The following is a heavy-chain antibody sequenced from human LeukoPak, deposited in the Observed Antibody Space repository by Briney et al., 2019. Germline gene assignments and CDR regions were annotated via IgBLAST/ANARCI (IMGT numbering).Heavy chain of an antibody. D-gene: IGHD2-15*01. V-gene: IGHV4-59*04. CDR1: GGSISSYY. J-gene: IGHJ4*02. CDR3: ARHCSAGSCYSAVDC. CDR2: IYYNGYT. Sequence: SETLSLTCTVSGGSISSYYWSWIRQPPGKGLEWIGHIYYNGYTYYNPSLKSRVTISVDTSKNQFSLKLSSVTAADTAVYYCARHCSAGSCYSAVDCWGQGTLVTVSS.